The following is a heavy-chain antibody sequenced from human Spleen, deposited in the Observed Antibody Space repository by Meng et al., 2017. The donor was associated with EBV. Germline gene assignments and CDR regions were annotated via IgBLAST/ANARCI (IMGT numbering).Heavy chain of an antibody. J-gene: IGHJ4*02. CDR2: IYYSGST. CDR3: ASLYDSGYDFDY. Sequence: PHRQEPGPGLVKPSGPSSLTCTASGGSIVSSSYYWGWIRQPPGKGLEWIGNIYYSGSTYYNPSLKSRVTISVDTSKNQFSLKLSSVTAADTAVYYCASLYDSGYDFDYWGQGTLVTVSS. D-gene: IGHD5-12*01. V-gene: IGHV4-39*01. CDR1: GGSIVSSSYY.